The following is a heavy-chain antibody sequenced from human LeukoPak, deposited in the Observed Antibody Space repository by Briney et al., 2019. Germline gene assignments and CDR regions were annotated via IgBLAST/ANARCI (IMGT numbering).Heavy chain of an antibody. CDR2: IYYSGNT. Sequence: SETLSLTCTVSGGSISSSSYYWGWIRQPPGKGLEWIGSIYYSGNTYYNPSLKSRVTISVDTSKNQFSLKLSSVTAADTAVYYCARETSGYYASGSYYNDYNWFDPWGQGTLVTVSS. J-gene: IGHJ5*02. V-gene: IGHV4-39*07. CDR1: GGSISSSSYY. D-gene: IGHD3-10*01. CDR3: ARETSGYYASGSYYNDYNWFDP.